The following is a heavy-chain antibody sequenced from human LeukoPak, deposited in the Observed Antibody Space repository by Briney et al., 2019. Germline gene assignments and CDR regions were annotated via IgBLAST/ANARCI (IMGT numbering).Heavy chain of an antibody. J-gene: IGHJ3*02. Sequence: SETLSLTCAVSGGSISSGGYSWSWIRQPPGKGLEWIGYIYHSGSTYYNPSLKSRVTISVDRSKNQFSLKLSSVTAADTAVYYCARDNHGAFDIWGQGTMVTVSS. V-gene: IGHV4-30-2*01. CDR2: IYHSGST. CDR1: GGSISSGGYS. D-gene: IGHD1-14*01. CDR3: ARDNHGAFDI.